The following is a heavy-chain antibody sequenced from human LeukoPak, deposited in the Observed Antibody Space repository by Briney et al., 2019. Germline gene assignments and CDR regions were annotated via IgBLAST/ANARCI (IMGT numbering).Heavy chain of an antibody. J-gene: IGHJ4*02. D-gene: IGHD1-26*01. Sequence: GGSLRLSCAASGFTFSSYGMHWVRQAPGKGLEWVAFTRYDGNNKYYADSVKGRSTISRDNSKNTLSLQMNSLRTEDTAVYYCARKYSGSYLVDYWGQGTLVTVSS. CDR1: GFTFSSYG. CDR2: TRYDGNNK. CDR3: ARKYSGSYLVDY. V-gene: IGHV3-30*02.